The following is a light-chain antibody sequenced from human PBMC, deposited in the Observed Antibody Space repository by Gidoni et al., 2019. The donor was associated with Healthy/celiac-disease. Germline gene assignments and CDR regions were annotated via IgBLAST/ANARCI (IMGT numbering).Light chain of an antibody. Sequence: QSVLTQPPSVSGAPGQRVTIPCTGSSSNIGAGYDVHWYQQLPGTAPKLLIYGNSNRPSGVPDRFSGSKSGTSASLAITGLQAEAEADYYCQSYDSSLRGSWVFGGGTKLTVL. CDR2: GNS. V-gene: IGLV1-40*01. CDR1: SSNIGAGYD. J-gene: IGLJ3*02. CDR3: QSYDSSLRGSWV.